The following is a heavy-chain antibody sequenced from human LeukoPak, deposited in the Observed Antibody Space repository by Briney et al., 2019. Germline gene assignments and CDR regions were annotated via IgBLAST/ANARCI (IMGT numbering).Heavy chain of an antibody. CDR1: GFTFSSYA. D-gene: IGHD3-16*01. V-gene: IGHV3-72*01. CDR2: IRNKTKRYST. J-gene: IGHJ3*02. CDR3: ARGGSYVSFDI. Sequence: GGSLRLSCAASGFTFSSYAMSWVRQAPGKGLEWVGRIRNKTKRYSTEYAASVKGRFTISRDDSENSLYLRMNSLKTEDTAVYYCARGGSYVSFDIWGQGTMVTVSS.